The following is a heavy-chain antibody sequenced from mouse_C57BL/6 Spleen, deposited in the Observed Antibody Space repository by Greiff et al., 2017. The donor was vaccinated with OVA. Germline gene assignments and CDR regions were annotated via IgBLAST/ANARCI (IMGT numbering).Heavy chain of an antibody. CDR2: ISSGSSTI. CDR3: ASFSSSGYFDV. J-gene: IGHJ1*03. D-gene: IGHD1-1*01. V-gene: IGHV5-17*01. CDR1: GFTFSDYG. Sequence: EVHLVESGGGLVKPGGSLKLSCAASGFTFSDYGMHWVRQAPEKGLEWVAYISSGSSTIYYADTVKGRFTISRDNAKNTLFLQMTSLRSEDTAMYYCASFSSSGYFDVWGTGTTVTVSS.